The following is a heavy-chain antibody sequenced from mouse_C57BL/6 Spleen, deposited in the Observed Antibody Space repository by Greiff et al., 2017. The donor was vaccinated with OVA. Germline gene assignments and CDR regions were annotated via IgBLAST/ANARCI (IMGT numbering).Heavy chain of an antibody. V-gene: IGHV3-6*01. D-gene: IGHD1-1*01. Sequence: EVQVVESGPGLVKPSQSLSLTCSVTGYSITSGYFWNWLRQFPGNKLEWMGYISYDGSNNYNPSLKNRISITRDTSKNQFFLKLNSVTTEDTATYYCARKGEITTVVATNWYFDVWGTGTTVTVSS. CDR2: ISYDGSN. J-gene: IGHJ1*03. CDR1: GYSITSGYF. CDR3: ARKGEITTVVATNWYFDV.